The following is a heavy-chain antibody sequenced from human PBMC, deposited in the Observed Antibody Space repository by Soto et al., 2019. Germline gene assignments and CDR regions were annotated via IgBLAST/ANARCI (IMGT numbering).Heavy chain of an antibody. CDR2: IIPILGIA. V-gene: IGHV1-69*08. Sequence: QVQLVQSGAEVKKPGSSVKVSCKASGGTFSSYTISWVRQAPGQGLEWMGRIIPILGIANYAQKFQGRVTITADNSTRKAYMDQSSPRSEDTSVYYCATEGPDSGGHCYHEPLKYSFDYWGKGTLVTVSS. D-gene: IGHD2-21*02. CDR1: GGTFSSYT. CDR3: ATEGPDSGGHCYHEPLKYSFDY. J-gene: IGHJ4*02.